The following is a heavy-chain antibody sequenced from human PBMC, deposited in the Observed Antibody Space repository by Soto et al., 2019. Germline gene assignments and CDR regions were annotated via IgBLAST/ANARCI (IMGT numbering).Heavy chain of an antibody. CDR2: IYYSGST. J-gene: IGHJ4*02. Sequence: QVQLQESGPGLVKPSQTLSLTCTVSGGSISSGDYYWSWIRQPPGKGLEWIGYIYYSGSTYYNPSIKSRVTISVDTAKNQFSLKLSSVTAADTAVYYCAREETGTDMVADWGQGTLVTVSS. CDR3: AREETGTDMVAD. CDR1: GGSISSGDYY. D-gene: IGHD1-1*01. V-gene: IGHV4-30-4*01.